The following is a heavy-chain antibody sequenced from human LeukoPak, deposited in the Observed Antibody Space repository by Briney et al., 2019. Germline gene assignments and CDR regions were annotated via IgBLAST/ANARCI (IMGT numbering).Heavy chain of an antibody. J-gene: IGHJ4*02. CDR1: GGSFSGYY. CDR3: ARGGGIAAAGPPVDY. CDR2: INHSGST. V-gene: IGHV4-34*01. Sequence: SETLSLTCAVYGGSFSGYYWSWIRQPPGKGLEWIGEINHSGSTNYNPSLKSRVTISVDTSKNQFSLKLSSVTAADTAVYYCARGGGIAAAGPPVDYWGQGTLVTVPS. D-gene: IGHD6-13*01.